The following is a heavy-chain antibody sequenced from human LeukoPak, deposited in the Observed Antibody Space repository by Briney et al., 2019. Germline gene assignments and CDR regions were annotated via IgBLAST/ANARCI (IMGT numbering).Heavy chain of an antibody. V-gene: IGHV4-34*01. CDR3: ARVGAGYCSSTSCYPPPIYYYMDV. CDR1: GGSFSGYY. Sequence: SETLSLTCAVYGGSFSGYYWSWIRQPPGKGLEWIGEINHSGSTNYNPSLKSRVTISVDTSKNQFSLKLSSVTAADTAVYYCARVGAGYCSSTSCYPPPIYYYMDVWGKGTTVTVSS. J-gene: IGHJ6*03. D-gene: IGHD2-2*01. CDR2: INHSGST.